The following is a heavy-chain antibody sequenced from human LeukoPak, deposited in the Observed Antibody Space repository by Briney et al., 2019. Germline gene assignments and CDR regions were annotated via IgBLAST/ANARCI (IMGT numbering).Heavy chain of an antibody. CDR1: GFTFSSYG. Sequence: PGGSLRLSCAAPGFTFSSYGMHWVRQAPGKGLERVAGISYDGSNKYYADSVKGRFTISRDNSKNTLYLQMNSLRAEDTAVYYCARGGQIDYWGQGTLVTVSS. D-gene: IGHD3-16*01. CDR3: ARGGQIDY. CDR2: ISYDGSNK. J-gene: IGHJ4*02. V-gene: IGHV3-30*03.